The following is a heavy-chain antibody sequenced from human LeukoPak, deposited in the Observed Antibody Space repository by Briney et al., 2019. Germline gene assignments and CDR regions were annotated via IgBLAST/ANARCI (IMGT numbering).Heavy chain of an antibody. J-gene: IGHJ4*02. V-gene: IGHV3-7*01. CDR3: ARDTAGGLDY. CDR2: IKQDGSEK. CDR1: GFIFSRYW. D-gene: IGHD3-16*01. Sequence: GGSLRLSCAASGFIFSRYWMSWVRQAPGKGLEWVANIKQDGSEKYYVDSVKGRFTISRDNAKNSLYLQMNSLRAEDTAVYYCARDTAGGLDYWGQGTLVTVSS.